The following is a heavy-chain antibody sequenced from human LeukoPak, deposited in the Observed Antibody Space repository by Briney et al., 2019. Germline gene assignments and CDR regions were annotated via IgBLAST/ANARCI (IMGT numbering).Heavy chain of an antibody. J-gene: IGHJ4*02. Sequence: GGSLRLSCAASGFTFSTYWMSWVRQAPGKGLEWVANIKEDGSEKYYVDSVKGRFTISRDNAKNSLHLQMNSLRAEDTAVYYCARDTTAGRGYFDYWGQGTLVTVSS. CDR2: IKEDGSEK. V-gene: IGHV3-7*04. D-gene: IGHD6-13*01. CDR3: ARDTTAGRGYFDY. CDR1: GFTFSTYW.